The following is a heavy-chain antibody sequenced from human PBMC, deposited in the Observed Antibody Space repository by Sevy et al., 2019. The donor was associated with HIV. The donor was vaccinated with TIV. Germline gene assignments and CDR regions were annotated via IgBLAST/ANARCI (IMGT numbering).Heavy chain of an antibody. V-gene: IGHV3-21*01. J-gene: IGHJ4*02. CDR1: GFTFSSYS. CDR2: ISSSSSYR. D-gene: IGHD4-4*01. CDR3: ARGYSNYLIDY. Sequence: GESLKISCAASGFTFSSYSMNWVRQAPGKGLEWVSSISSSSSYRYYADSVKGRFTISRDNAKTSLFLQMNSLRAEDMAVYYCARGYSNYLIDYWGQGTLVTVSS.